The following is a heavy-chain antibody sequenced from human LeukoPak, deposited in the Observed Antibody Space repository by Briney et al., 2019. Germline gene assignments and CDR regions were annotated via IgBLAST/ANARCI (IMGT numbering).Heavy chain of an antibody. V-gene: IGHV3-66*01. D-gene: IGHD3-10*01. J-gene: IGHJ4*02. CDR3: AKGVTPTY. CDR1: GFTASSTY. CDR2: IYSDGTT. Sequence: PGGSLRLSCAASGFTASSTYVSWVRQAPGRGLEWVSVIYSDGTTYYADSLKGRFTISRDNSKNTLYLQMNNLRAEDTAMYYCAKGVTPTYWGQGTLVTVSS.